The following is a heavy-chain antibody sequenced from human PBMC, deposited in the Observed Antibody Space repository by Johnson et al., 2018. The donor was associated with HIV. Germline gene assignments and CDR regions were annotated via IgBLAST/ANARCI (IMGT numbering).Heavy chain of an antibody. J-gene: IGHJ3*02. V-gene: IGHV3-30-3*01. Sequence: QVQLVESGGGVVQPGRSLRLSCAASGFTFSSYAMHWVRQAPGKGLEWVAVISYDGSNKYYADSVKGRFTISRDNSKNTLYLQMNSLRAEDTAVYYCARDAAYSIGWYSGAFDIWGQGTMVTVSS. CDR2: ISYDGSNK. D-gene: IGHD6-19*01. CDR3: ARDAAYSIGWYSGAFDI. CDR1: GFTFSSYA.